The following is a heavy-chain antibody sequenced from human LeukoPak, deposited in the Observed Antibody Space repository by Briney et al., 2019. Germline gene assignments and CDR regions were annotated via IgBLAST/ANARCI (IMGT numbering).Heavy chain of an antibody. CDR3: ARATGRVVRGITWRYFDS. CDR2: ISSSSTYI. J-gene: IGHJ4*02. V-gene: IGHV3-21*01. D-gene: IGHD3-10*01. Sequence: GGSLRLSCAASGFTFSSYSMNWVRQAPGKGLEWVSSISSSSTYIYYADSVKGRFTISRDNTKNSLYLQMNSLRAEDTAVYYCARATGRVVRGITWRYFDSWGQGTLVTVSS. CDR1: GFTFSSYS.